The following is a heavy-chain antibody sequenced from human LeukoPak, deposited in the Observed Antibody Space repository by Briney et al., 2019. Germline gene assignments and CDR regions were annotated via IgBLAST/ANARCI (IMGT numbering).Heavy chain of an antibody. Sequence: GGSLRLSCAASGFTFSSYGMNWVRQAPGKGLEWVSSISSSSSYIYYADSVKGRFTISRDNAKNSLYLQMNSLRAEDTAVYYCARNLREDIVVVPEFDLWGRGTLVTVSS. CDR2: ISSSSSYI. V-gene: IGHV3-21*01. D-gene: IGHD2-2*01. J-gene: IGHJ2*01. CDR3: ARNLREDIVVVPEFDL. CDR1: GFTFSSYG.